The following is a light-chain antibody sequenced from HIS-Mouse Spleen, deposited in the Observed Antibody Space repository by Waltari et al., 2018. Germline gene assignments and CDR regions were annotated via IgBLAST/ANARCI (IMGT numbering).Light chain of an antibody. CDR1: SSNIGAGYD. V-gene: IGLV1-40*01. J-gene: IGLJ3*02. Sequence: QSVLTQPPSVSGAPGQRVTIPCTGSSSNIGAGYDVHWYQQLPGTAPKLLISVNGNRPSGVPDRFSGSKSGTSASLAITGRQAEDEADYYCQSYDSSLSGSKWVFGGGTKLTVL. CDR3: QSYDSSLSGSKWV. CDR2: VNG.